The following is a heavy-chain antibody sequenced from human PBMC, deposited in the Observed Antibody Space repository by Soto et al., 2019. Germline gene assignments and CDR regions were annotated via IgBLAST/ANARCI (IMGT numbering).Heavy chain of an antibody. Sequence: ASVKVSCKASGYTFTSYGISWVRQAPGQGLEWMGWISAYNGNTNYAQKLQGRVTMTTDTSTSTAYMELRSLRSDDTSVYYCARVQGSSSLGWFDPWGQGTLVTVSS. CDR1: GYTFTSYG. V-gene: IGHV1-18*01. CDR2: ISAYNGNT. CDR3: ARVQGSSSLGWFDP. J-gene: IGHJ5*02. D-gene: IGHD6-6*01.